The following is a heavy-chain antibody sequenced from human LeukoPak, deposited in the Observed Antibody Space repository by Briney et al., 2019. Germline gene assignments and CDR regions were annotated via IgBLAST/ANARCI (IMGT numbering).Heavy chain of an antibody. D-gene: IGHD3-10*01. J-gene: IGHJ5*02. CDR2: IIPIFGTA. V-gene: IGHV1-69*13. CDR3: ASSDYYGSGIDWFDP. CDR1: GGTFSSYA. Sequence: ASVKVSCKASGGTFSSYAISWVRQAPGQGLEWMGGIIPIFGTANYAQKFQGRVTITADESTSTAYMELSSLRSEDTAVYYCASSDYYGSGIDWFDPWGQGTLVTVSS.